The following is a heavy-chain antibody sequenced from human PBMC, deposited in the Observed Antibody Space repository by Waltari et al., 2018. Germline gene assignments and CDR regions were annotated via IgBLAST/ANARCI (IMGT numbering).Heavy chain of an antibody. CDR3: ARSGSNWFDP. Sequence: QVQLQESSPGLVKPSETLSLICIVSGYSINSGYYWGWIRQPPGKGLEWIGSVYHSGTYYNPSLKSRVTISLDTSKNQFSLKVTSVTAADTAVYFCARSGSNWFDPWGQGTLVTVSS. V-gene: IGHV4-38-2*02. D-gene: IGHD1-26*01. CDR2: VYHSGT. CDR1: GYSINSGYY. J-gene: IGHJ5*02.